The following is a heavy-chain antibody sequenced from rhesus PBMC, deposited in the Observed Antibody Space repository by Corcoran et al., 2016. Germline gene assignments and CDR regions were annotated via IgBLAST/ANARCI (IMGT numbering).Heavy chain of an antibody. D-gene: IGHD2-21*01. CDR2: IYGSGGGT. V-gene: IGHV4-106*01. CDR3: AIERGGYCTGSGWYGGVYGLDS. Sequence: QVQLQESGPGLVKPSETLSLTCAVSGGSISDDYYWSWIRQPPGKGLEWIGFIYGSGGGTNFNPSLKNRVTISIYRYKKQFSLKLSSVTAADTDVYYCAIERGGYCTGSGWYGGVYGLDSWGQGVVVTVSS. J-gene: IGHJ6*01. CDR1: GGSISDDYY.